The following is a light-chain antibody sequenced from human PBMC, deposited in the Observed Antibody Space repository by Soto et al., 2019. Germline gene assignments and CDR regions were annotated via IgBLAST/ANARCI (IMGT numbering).Light chain of an antibody. CDR3: QAYDYSLTASV. J-gene: IGLJ3*02. V-gene: IGLV2-11*01. CDR1: SSDVGGYNY. CDR2: DVT. Sequence: QSVLTQPRSVSGSPGQSVAISCTGTSSDVGGYNYVSWYQQHPGKAPKLMIYDVTKRPSGVPERFSGSKSGTSASLAITGLQAEDEADYYCQAYDYSLTASVFGGGTKVTVL.